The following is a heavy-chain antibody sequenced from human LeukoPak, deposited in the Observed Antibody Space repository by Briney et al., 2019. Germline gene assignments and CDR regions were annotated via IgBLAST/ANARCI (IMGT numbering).Heavy chain of an antibody. CDR1: GYSISSGYY. CDR3: ARDEKRYQWSQHYYGSGQETENWFDP. V-gene: IGHV4-38-2*02. CDR2: IYHSGST. D-gene: IGHD3-10*01. J-gene: IGHJ5*02. Sequence: SETLSLTCTVSGYSISSGYYWGWIRQPPGKGLEWIGSIYHSGSTYYNPSLKSRVTISVDTSKNQFSLKLSSVTAADTAVYYCARDEKRYQWSQHYYGSGQETENWFDPWGQGTLVTVSS.